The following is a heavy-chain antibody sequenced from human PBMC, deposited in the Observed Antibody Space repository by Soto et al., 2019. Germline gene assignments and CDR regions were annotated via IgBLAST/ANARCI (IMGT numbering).Heavy chain of an antibody. CDR2: ISYDGSNK. CDR3: EKPRGAMGY. V-gene: IGHV3-30*18. J-gene: IGHJ4*02. CDR1: GFTFSSYG. D-gene: IGHD2-2*01. Sequence: QVQLVESGGGVVQPGRSLRLSCAASGFTFSSYGMHWVRQAPGKGLEWVAVISYDGSNKYYADSVKGRFTISRDNSKNSLYLQMNSLRAEDTAVYYCEKPRGAMGYWGQGTLVTVSS.